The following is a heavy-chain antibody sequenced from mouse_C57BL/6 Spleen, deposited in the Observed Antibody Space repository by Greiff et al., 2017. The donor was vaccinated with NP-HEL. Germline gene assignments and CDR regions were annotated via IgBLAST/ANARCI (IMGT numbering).Heavy chain of an antibody. Sequence: VQLQQSGAELVRPGTSVKMSCTASGYTFTNYWIAWAKQRPGHGLEWIGDIYPGGGYTNYNEKFKGKATLTADKSSSTAYMQFSSLPSADSAIYYCARKEDYYLDYWGQGTTLTVSS. CDR2: IYPGGGYT. CDR3: ARKEDYYLDY. V-gene: IGHV1-63*01. J-gene: IGHJ2*01. CDR1: GYTFTNYW.